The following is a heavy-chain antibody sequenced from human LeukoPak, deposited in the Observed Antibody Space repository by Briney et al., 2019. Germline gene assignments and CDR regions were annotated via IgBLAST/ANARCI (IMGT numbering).Heavy chain of an antibody. V-gene: IGHV3-15*01. CDR2: IKSKTDGGTT. CDR1: GFTFNNAW. CDR3: CTGVVGGTTD. Sequence: PGGSLRLSCAASGFTFNNAWMTWVRQAPGEGLEWVGRIKSKTDGGTTDYAAPVKGRFSISRDDSKNTLYLQMNSLKTEDTAVYYCCTGVVGGTTDWGQGILVTVSS. D-gene: IGHD1-26*01. J-gene: IGHJ4*02.